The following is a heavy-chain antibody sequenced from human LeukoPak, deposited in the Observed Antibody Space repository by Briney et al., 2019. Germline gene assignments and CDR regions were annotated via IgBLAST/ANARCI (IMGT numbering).Heavy chain of an antibody. V-gene: IGHV3-33*06. CDR3: AKASSYDILTFAY. Sequence: QAGGSLRLSCATSGFTFSSYGMHWVRQAPGKGLEWVAVIWYDGSNKYYADSVKGRFTISRDNSKNTLYLQMNSLRAEDTAVYYCAKASSYDILTFAYWGQGTLVTVSS. D-gene: IGHD3-9*01. CDR2: IWYDGSNK. CDR1: GFTFSSYG. J-gene: IGHJ4*02.